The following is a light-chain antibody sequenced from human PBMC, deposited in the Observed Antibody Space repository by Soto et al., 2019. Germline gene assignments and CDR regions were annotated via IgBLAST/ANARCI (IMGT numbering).Light chain of an antibody. J-gene: IGKJ4*01. CDR3: QQYYSTPLT. CDR1: QSVLYSSNNKNY. Sequence: DIVMTQSPDSLAVSLGERATINCKSSQSVLYSSNNKNYLAWYQQKPGQPPKLLIYWASTRESGVPDRFSGSGSGTDFALTIGSLQAEDVAVSYCQQYYSTPLTFGGGTKVEIK. CDR2: WAS. V-gene: IGKV4-1*01.